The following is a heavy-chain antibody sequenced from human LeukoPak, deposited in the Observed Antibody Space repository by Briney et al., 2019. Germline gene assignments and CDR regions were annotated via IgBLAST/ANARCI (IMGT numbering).Heavy chain of an antibody. V-gene: IGHV3-48*03. D-gene: IGHD3-10*01. Sequence: PGGSLRLSCAASGFGFSSYEMHWVRQAPGKGLEWLSSISSSAGSKYYADSVKGRFTISRDNAKNSLYLQMNSLRAEDTAVYYCARGGSGATRDDTFDIWGQGTMVTVSS. CDR1: GFGFSSYE. CDR3: ARGGSGATRDDTFDI. J-gene: IGHJ3*02. CDR2: ISSSAGSK.